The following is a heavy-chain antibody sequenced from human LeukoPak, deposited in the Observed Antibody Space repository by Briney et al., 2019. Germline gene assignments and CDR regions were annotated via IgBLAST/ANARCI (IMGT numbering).Heavy chain of an antibody. V-gene: IGHV4-39*02. CDR2: IYYSGGT. D-gene: IGHD4-11*01. J-gene: IGHJ4*02. CDR3: ASRYDYSNYIDY. CDR1: GGSISSYY. Sequence: PSETLSLTCTVSGGSISSYYWGWIRQPPGKGLEWIGTIYYSGGTYYNPSLKSRVTISVDTSKNHFSLKLSSVTAADTAVYYCASRYDYSNYIDYWGQGTLVTVSS.